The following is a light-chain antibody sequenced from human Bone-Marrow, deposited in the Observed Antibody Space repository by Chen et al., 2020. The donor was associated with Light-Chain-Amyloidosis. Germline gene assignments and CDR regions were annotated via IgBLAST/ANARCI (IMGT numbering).Light chain of an antibody. CDR2: GSS. V-gene: IGKV3-20*01. CDR3: QQYGTSPLT. J-gene: IGKJ4*01. Sequence: EIVLTQSPGTLSLSPGEGANLSCRASQTISSHYLTWYQQKFGQAPRLLIYGSSSRATGIPDRFTGSGSGTDFTLTINRLEPEDFAMYYCQQYGTSPLTFGGGTKVGIK. CDR1: QTISSHY.